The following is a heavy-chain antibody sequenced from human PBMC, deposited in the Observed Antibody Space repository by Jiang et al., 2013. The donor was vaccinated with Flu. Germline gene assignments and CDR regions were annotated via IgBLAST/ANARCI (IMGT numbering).Heavy chain of an antibody. CDR2: ISSSGSTI. CDR3: AREGYYDFWSGYSGGMDV. V-gene: IGHV3-11*01. Sequence: SCAASGFTFSDYYMSWIRQAPGKGLEWVSYISSSGSTIYYADSVKGRFTISRDNAKNSLYLQMNSLRAEDTAVYYCAREGYYDFWSGYSGGMDVWGQGTTVTVSS. D-gene: IGHD3-3*01. CDR1: GFTFSDYY. J-gene: IGHJ6*02.